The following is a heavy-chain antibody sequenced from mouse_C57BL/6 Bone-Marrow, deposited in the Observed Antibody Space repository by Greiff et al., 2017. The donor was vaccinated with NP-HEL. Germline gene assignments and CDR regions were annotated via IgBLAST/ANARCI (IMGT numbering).Heavy chain of an antibody. J-gene: IGHJ2*01. V-gene: IGHV1-64*01. Sequence: PGQGLEWIGMIHPNSGSTNYNEKFKSKATLTVDKSSSTAYMQLSSLTSEDSAVYYCAPITTVVATPNWGQGTTLTVSS. D-gene: IGHD1-1*01. CDR3: APITTVVATPN. CDR2: IHPNSGST.